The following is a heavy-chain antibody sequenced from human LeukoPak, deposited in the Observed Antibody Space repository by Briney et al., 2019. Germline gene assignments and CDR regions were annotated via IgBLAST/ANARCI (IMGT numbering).Heavy chain of an antibody. J-gene: IGHJ4*02. CDR2: INSDGSTT. V-gene: IGHV3-74*01. Sequence: PGGSLRLSCAASGFTFSSYWMHWVRQAPGKGLVWVSRINSDGSTTSYADSVKGRFTISRDNAKNMLYLQMNSLRAEDTAVYYCASPRYDYAWGSHLDYWGQGTLVTVSS. CDR1: GFTFSSYW. D-gene: IGHD3-16*02. CDR3: ASPRYDYAWGSHLDY.